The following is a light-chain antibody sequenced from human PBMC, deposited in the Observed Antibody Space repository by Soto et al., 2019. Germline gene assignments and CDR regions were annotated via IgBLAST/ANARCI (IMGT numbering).Light chain of an antibody. CDR3: CSDTGGTTHYV. CDR1: NRDVGSYNL. CDR2: EGS. J-gene: IGLJ1*01. V-gene: IGLV2-23*01. Sequence: QSVLTQPASVSGSPGQSVTISCTGTNRDVGSYNLVSWYQQQPGKAPKLMIFEGSKRPSGVSSRFSGSKSGNTASLTISGLRAEDEGDYYCCSDTGGTTHYVFGGGTKVTVL.